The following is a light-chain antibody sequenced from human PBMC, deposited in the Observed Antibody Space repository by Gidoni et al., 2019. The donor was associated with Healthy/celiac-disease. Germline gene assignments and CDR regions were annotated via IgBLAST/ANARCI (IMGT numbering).Light chain of an antibody. V-gene: IGKV1-8*01. Sequence: AIRMTKPPSPCSASTGDRATIPCRARHGISSYIAWYQQKPGKAPQLLIYAASTLQSGVPSRFSGSGSGTDFTLTISCLQSEDFATYYCQQYYSYPWTFGQGTKVEIK. CDR1: HGISSY. CDR2: AAS. J-gene: IGKJ1*01. CDR3: QQYYSYPWT.